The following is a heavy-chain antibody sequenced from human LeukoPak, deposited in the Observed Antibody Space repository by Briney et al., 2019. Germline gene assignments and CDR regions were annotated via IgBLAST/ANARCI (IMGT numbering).Heavy chain of an antibody. J-gene: IGHJ4*02. Sequence: GGTLRLSCGASGFSFDEYGMSWVRQAPGKGLEWVSGINRNGGIRGHADSVKGRFTISRDNAKNFLCLQMDSLRAEDTAFYHCARKGLGGELGGFDYWGQGILVTVSA. V-gene: IGHV3-20*01. CDR2: INRNGGIR. CDR1: GFSFDEYG. D-gene: IGHD1-26*01. CDR3: ARKGLGGELGGFDY.